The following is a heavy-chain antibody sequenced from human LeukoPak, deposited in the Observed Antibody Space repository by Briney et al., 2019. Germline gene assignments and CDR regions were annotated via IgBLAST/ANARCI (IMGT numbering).Heavy chain of an antibody. CDR1: GFTFSSYS. Sequence: GGSLRLSCAASGFTFSSYSMNWVRQAPGKGLEWVSSISSDSTYIYYADSVKGRFTISRDNAKNSLYLQMNSLRAEDTAVYYCASRGSCHFFDYWGQGTLVTVSS. J-gene: IGHJ4*02. CDR3: ASRGSCHFFDY. CDR2: ISSDSTYI. V-gene: IGHV3-21*01. D-gene: IGHD3-10*01.